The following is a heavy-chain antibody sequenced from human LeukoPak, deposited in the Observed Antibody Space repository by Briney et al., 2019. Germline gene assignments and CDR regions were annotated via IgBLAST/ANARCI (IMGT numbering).Heavy chain of an antibody. V-gene: IGHV4-59*01. CDR3: ARGLTYYYGSGSNNWFDP. Sequence: SETLSLTCTVSGGSISSYYWSWIRQPPGKGLEWIGYIYYSGSTNYNPSLESRVTISVDTSKNQFSLKLSSVTAADTAVYYCARGLTYYYGSGSNNWFDPWGQGTLVTVSS. D-gene: IGHD3-10*01. J-gene: IGHJ5*02. CDR1: GGSISSYY. CDR2: IYYSGST.